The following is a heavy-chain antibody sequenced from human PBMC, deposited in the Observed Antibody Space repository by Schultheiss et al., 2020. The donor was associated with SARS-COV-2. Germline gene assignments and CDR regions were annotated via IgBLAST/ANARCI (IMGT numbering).Heavy chain of an antibody. CDR3: ARDVYV. CDR1: GGSFSGYY. V-gene: IGHV4-34*11. Sequence: SQTLSLTCAVYGGSFSGYYWSWIRQPPGKGLEWIGSIYYSGSTNYNPSLRSRVTISVDTSENQFSLKLSSVTAADTAVYYCARDVYVWGKGTTVTVSS. CDR2: IYYSGST. J-gene: IGHJ6*04.